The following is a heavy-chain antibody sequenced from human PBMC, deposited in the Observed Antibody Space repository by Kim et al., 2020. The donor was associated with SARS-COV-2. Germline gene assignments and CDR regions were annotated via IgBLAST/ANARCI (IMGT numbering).Heavy chain of an antibody. V-gene: IGHV4-34*01. Sequence: SETLSLTCAVYGGSLSGHFYGWLRQKPGQGLEWLGEIDHSGNTKYNPSLKSRLTISIDTSKSQVSLRLTSVAAADTAVYFCARGSRRRASGMAPFGYWGQGDLVTVSS. D-gene: IGHD3-3*01. CDR3: ARGSRRRASGMAPFGY. CDR2: IDHSGNT. J-gene: IGHJ4*02. CDR1: GGSLSGHF.